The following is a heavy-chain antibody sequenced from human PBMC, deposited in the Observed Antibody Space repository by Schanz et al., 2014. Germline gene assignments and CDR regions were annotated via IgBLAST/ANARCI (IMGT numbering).Heavy chain of an antibody. CDR1: FFSFSRSF. D-gene: IGHD6-19*01. J-gene: IGHJ4*02. V-gene: IGHV3-30*18. CDR2: ISSDETVT. Sequence: QIQLVESGGGVVQPGTSLRLSFTLSFFSFSRSFLPFFLHSPGKGLEWVAVISSDETVTYYVDSVRGRFTISRDNSRNTVYLQMNNVGVDDTATYYCVKTDAGWRFDYWGQGTLVIVSS. CDR3: VKTDAGWRFDY.